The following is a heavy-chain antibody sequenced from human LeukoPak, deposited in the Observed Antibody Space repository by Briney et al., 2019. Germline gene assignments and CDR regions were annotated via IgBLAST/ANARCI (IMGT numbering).Heavy chain of an antibody. CDR2: ISYDGSNK. Sequence: PGGSLRLSCAASGFTFSSYAMHWVRQAPGKGLEWVAVISYDGSNKYYADSVKGRFTISRDNSKNTLYLQMNSLRAEDTAVYYWARDGRQYSSGWYPTLYYFDYWGQGTLVTVS. CDR3: ARDGRQYSSGWYPTLYYFDY. J-gene: IGHJ4*02. CDR1: GFTFSSYA. D-gene: IGHD6-19*01. V-gene: IGHV3-30*04.